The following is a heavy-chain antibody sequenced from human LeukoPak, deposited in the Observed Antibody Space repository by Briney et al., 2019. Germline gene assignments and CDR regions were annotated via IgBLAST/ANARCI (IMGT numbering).Heavy chain of an antibody. Sequence: GGSLRLSCAASGFTFSNYAMSWVRQAPGKGLECVSAISDSGDKTDYADSVRGRFTIYRDNSKDTLYLQMNSLGAADTAVYYCAKDGGGYCNNSSCWGQGTLVTVSS. D-gene: IGHD2-2*01. CDR3: AKDGGGYCNNSSC. J-gene: IGHJ4*02. CDR2: ISDSGDKT. V-gene: IGHV3-23*01. CDR1: GFTFSNYA.